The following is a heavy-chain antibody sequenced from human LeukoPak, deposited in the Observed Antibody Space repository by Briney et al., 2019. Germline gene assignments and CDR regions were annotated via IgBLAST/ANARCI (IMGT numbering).Heavy chain of an antibody. CDR3: ARECGRDGDCYFDY. CDR1: GGSFSGYY. Sequence: SETLSLTYAVYGGSFSGYYWSWIRQPPGKGLEWIGEINHSGSTNYNPSLKSRVTISVDTSKNQFSLKLSSVTAADTAVYYCARECGRDGDCYFDYWGQGTLVTVSS. CDR2: INHSGST. J-gene: IGHJ4*02. V-gene: IGHV4-34*01. D-gene: IGHD2-21*02.